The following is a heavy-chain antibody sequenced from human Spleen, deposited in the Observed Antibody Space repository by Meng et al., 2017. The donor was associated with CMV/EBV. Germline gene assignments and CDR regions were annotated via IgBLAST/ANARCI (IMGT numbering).Heavy chain of an antibody. CDR2: INPNSGVT. D-gene: IGHD2-2*02. V-gene: IGHV1-2*02. J-gene: IGHJ5*02. CDR3: ARAPPGYCTTTSCYIGRGRRGDWFDP. Sequence: ASVKVSCKACGYTFTDYYMHWVRQAPGQGLEWMGWINPNSGVTHYAQKFQGRVTMTRDTSISTAHMELSRLGSGDTAVYYCARAPPGYCTTTSCYIGRGRRGDWFDPWGQGTLVTVSS. CDR1: GYTFTDYY.